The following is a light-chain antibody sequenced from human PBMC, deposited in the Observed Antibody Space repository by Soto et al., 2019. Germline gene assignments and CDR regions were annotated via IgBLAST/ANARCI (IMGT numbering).Light chain of an antibody. CDR2: EVS. Sequence: QSALTQPASVSASFGQSIAISCTGTSSDVGGYNHVSWYQQHPGKAPKLMIYEVSNRPSGVSNRFSGSKSGNTASLTISGLQAEDEADYYCSSYTSSNTLVFGGGTKLTVL. CDR1: SSDVGGYNH. V-gene: IGLV2-14*01. J-gene: IGLJ2*01. CDR3: SSYTSSNTLV.